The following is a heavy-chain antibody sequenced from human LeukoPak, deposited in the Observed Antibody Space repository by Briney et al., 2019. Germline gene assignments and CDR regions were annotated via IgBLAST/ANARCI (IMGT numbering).Heavy chain of an antibody. D-gene: IGHD3-22*01. V-gene: IGHV4-59*12. Sequence: SETLSLTCTVSGGSISSYYWSWIRQPPGKGLEWIGYIYYSGSTNYNPSLKSRVTISVDTSKNQFSLKLSSVTAADTAVYYCASLGMSSGYYFVTRGAFDIWGQGTMVTVSS. CDR2: IYYSGST. CDR3: ASLGMSSGYYFVTRGAFDI. J-gene: IGHJ3*02. CDR1: GGSISSYY.